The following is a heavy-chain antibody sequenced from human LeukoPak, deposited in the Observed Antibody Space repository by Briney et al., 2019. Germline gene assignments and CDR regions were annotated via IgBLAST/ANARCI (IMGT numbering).Heavy chain of an antibody. D-gene: IGHD4-23*01. CDR3: ARDNSVEDTAWWFDP. CDR2: MNPNSGNT. V-gene: IGHV1-8*02. CDR1: GYTFTSYD. Sequence: ASVKVSCKASGYTFTSYDINWVRQATGQGLEWMGWMNPNSGNTGYAQKFQGRVTMTRDMSTSTDYMELSSLRSEDTAAYYCARDNSVEDTAWWFDPWGQGTLVTVSS. J-gene: IGHJ5*02.